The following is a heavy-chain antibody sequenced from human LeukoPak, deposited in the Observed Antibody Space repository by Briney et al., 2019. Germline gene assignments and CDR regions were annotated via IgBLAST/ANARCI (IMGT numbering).Heavy chain of an antibody. CDR1: GGSISGHY. D-gene: IGHD1-1*01. J-gene: IGHJ6*03. CDR2: IYYSGST. Sequence: SGTLSLTCTVSGGSISGHYWSWIRQPPGKGLEWIGYIYYSGSTNYNPSLKSRATISVDTSMNQYSLKLSSVTAADTAVYYCARLHAGTSLTPYYYYIYVWGKGTTVTVSS. V-gene: IGHV4-59*08. CDR3: ARLHAGTSLTPYYYYIYV.